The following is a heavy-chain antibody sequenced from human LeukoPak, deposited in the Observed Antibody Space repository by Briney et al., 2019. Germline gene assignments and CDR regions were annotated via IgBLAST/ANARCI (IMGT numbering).Heavy chain of an antibody. Sequence: PGGSLRLSCAASGFTLSNYWMHRVRQAPGKGLEWVANIKQDGSETHYVASVEGRFTISRDNAENSVYLQMSSLSVEDTAVYYCARAVGSNSSAWGQGTLVTVSS. CDR2: IKQDGSET. CDR3: ARAVGSNSSA. V-gene: IGHV3-7*01. J-gene: IGHJ5*02. D-gene: IGHD6-6*01. CDR1: GFTLSNYW.